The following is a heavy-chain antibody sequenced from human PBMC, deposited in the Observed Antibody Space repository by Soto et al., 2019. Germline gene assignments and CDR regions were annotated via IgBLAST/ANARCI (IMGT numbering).Heavy chain of an antibody. D-gene: IGHD2-15*01. J-gene: IGHJ4*02. Sequence: QVQLQESGPGLVKPSETLSLTCTVSGGSISSYYWSWIRQPAGKGLEWIGRIYTSGSTNYNPSLKSRVTMSVDTSKNQCSLKLSSVTAADTAVYYCARDEYCSGGSCYPRGFDYWGQGTLVTVSS. CDR1: GGSISSYY. CDR2: IYTSGST. CDR3: ARDEYCSGGSCYPRGFDY. V-gene: IGHV4-4*07.